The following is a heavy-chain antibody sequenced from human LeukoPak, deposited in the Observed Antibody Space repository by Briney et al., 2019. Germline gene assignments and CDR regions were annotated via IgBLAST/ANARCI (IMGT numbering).Heavy chain of an antibody. V-gene: IGHV4-4*07. CDR2: IYTTGST. D-gene: IGHD6-19*01. J-gene: IGHJ4*02. Sequence: SETLSLTCTISGGSTSSYYWSWIRQPAGKGLEWIGRIYTTGSTNYNPSLKSRVTMSADTSKNQFSLKLSSVTAADTAVYYCARDLNVAVAGPIFDSWGQGTLVTVSP. CDR1: GGSTSSYY. CDR3: ARDLNVAVAGPIFDS.